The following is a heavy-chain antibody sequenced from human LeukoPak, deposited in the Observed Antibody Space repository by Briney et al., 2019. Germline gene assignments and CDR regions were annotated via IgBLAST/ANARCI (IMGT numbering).Heavy chain of an antibody. V-gene: IGHV4-34*01. CDR3: ARVKLRWKTFDY. D-gene: IGHD4-23*01. Sequence: SETLSLTCAVYGGSFSGYYWSWIRQPPGKGLEWIGEINHSGSTNYNPSLKSRVTISVDTSKNQFSLKLSSVTAADTAVYYCARVKLRWKTFDYWDQGTLVTVSS. J-gene: IGHJ4*02. CDR1: GGSFSGYY. CDR2: INHSGST.